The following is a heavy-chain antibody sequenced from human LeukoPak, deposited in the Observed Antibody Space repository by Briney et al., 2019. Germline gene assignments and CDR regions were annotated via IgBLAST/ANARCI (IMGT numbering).Heavy chain of an antibody. V-gene: IGHV4-59*01. Sequence: SETLSLTCTVSGGSISSYYWSWIRQPPGKGLEWIGYIYYSGSTNYNPSHKSRVTISVDTSKNQFSLKLSSVSAADTAVYYCASSYGGNPNWFDPWGQGTLVTVSS. D-gene: IGHD4-23*01. CDR3: ASSYGGNPNWFDP. CDR1: GGSISSYY. J-gene: IGHJ5*02. CDR2: IYYSGST.